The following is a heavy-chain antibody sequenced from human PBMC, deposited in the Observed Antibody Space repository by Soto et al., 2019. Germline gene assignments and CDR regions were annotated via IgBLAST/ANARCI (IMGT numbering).Heavy chain of an antibody. CDR2: IIPIFGTA. CDR1: GGTFSSYA. V-gene: IGHV1-69*01. J-gene: IGHJ4*02. CDR3: RYYYDSSGYRVFDY. Sequence: QVQLVQSGAEVKKPGSSVKVSCKPSGGTFSSYAISWVRQVPGQGLEWMGGIIPIFGTANYAQKFQGRVTITADESTSTAYMELRSLRSEDTAVYYCRYYYDSSGYRVFDYWGQGTLVTVSS. D-gene: IGHD3-22*01.